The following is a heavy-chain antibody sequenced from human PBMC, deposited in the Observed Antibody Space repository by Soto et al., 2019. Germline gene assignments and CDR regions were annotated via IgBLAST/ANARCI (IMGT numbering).Heavy chain of an antibody. CDR3: TRVPAYYYFGMDV. CDR1: GFTFSSYA. CDR2: ISYDGSNK. Sequence: GGSLRLSCAASGFTFSSYAMPRVRQAPGKGLEWVAVISYDGSNKYYADSVKGRFTISRDNSKNTLYLQMNSLRAEDTAVYYCTRVPAYYYFGMDVWGQGTTVTVYS. V-gene: IGHV3-30-3*01. J-gene: IGHJ6*02.